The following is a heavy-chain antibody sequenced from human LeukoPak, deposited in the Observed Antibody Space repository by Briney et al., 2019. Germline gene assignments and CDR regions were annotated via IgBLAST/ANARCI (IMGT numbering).Heavy chain of an antibody. J-gene: IGHJ4*02. D-gene: IGHD2-2*01. V-gene: IGHV4-30-2*01. CDR2: IYHSGST. CDR3: ARGEQRSRVPAAHFDY. Sequence: SETLSLTCAVSGGSISSGGYSWSWIRQPPGKGLEWIGYIYHSGSTYYNPSLKSRVAISVDRSKNQFSLKLSSVTAADTAVYYCARGEQRSRVPAAHFDYWGQGTLVTVSS. CDR1: GGSISSGGYS.